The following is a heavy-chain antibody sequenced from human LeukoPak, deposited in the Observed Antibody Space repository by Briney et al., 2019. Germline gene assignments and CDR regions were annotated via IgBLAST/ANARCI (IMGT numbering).Heavy chain of an antibody. CDR1: GDSISSGNYY. CDR2: MFPSGST. CDR3: ARTRGSHPSPFDS. D-gene: IGHD3-10*01. Sequence: SQTPSLTCTVSGDSISSGNYYWSWIRQPAGKGLEWIGCMFPSGSTNYNPSLKSRVTISVDTSKNLFSLKLSSVTAADTAVYYCARTRGSHPSPFDSWGQGTLVTVSS. J-gene: IGHJ4*02. V-gene: IGHV4-61*02.